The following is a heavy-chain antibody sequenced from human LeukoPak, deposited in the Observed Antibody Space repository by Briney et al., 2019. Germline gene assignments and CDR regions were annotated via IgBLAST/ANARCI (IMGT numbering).Heavy chain of an antibody. V-gene: IGHV4-4*07. Sequence: SETLSLTCTVSGGSISSYYWSWIRQPAGKGLEWIGRIYTSGSTNYNPSLKSRVTMSVDTSKNQFSLKLSSVIAADTAVYYCARTTEGYCSSASCFGFSYSYYMDVWGKGTTVTISS. CDR1: GGSISSYY. D-gene: IGHD2-2*01. CDR3: ARTTEGYCSSASCFGFSYSYYMDV. J-gene: IGHJ6*03. CDR2: IYTSGST.